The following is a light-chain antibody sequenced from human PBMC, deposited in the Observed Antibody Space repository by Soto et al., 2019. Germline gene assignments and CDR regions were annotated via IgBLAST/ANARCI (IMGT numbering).Light chain of an antibody. J-gene: IGKJ3*01. V-gene: IGKV3-11*01. CDR3: QQRSNWPQFT. CDR1: QSVSAR. CDR2: DAS. Sequence: EIVLTQSPGTLSLSPGESATLSCRASQSVSARLAWYKHKPGQPPRLLIYDASTRATGIPVRFSGSGSGTDFTLTISSLEPEDFAVYYCQQRSNWPQFTFGPGTKVDIK.